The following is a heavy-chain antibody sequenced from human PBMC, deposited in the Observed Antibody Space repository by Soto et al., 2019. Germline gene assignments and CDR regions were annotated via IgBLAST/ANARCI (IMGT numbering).Heavy chain of an antibody. CDR2: IYYSGNT. CDR3: ARDCSGGSCYPGMDV. J-gene: IGHJ6*02. V-gene: IGHV4-31*03. Sequence: SETLSLTCTVSGGSIRSGGYYWSWVRQNPRKGLEWIGNIYYSGNTYYNPSLKSRLTISVDTSKNQFSLNLSSVTAEDTAVYFCARDCSGGSCYPGMDVWGQGTTVTVSS. CDR1: GGSIRSGGYY. D-gene: IGHD2-15*01.